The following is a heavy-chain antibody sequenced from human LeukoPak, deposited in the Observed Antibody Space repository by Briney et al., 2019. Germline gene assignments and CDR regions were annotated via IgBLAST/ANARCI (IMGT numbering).Heavy chain of an antibody. J-gene: IGHJ6*02. D-gene: IGHD2-15*01. CDR3: ARDDSGVVGYYYYGMDV. V-gene: IGHV6-1*01. Sequence: SQTLSLTCAISGDSVSSNSGAWNWIRQSPSRGLEWLGRTYYRSKWYNGYAVSVKSRITINPDTSKNQFSLHLNSVTPEDTAVYYCARDDSGVVGYYYYGMDVWGQGTTVTVSS. CDR2: TYYRSKWYN. CDR1: GDSVSSNSGA.